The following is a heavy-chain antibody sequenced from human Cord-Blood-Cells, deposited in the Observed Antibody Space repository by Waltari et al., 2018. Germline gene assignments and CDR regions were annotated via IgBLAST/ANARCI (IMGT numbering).Heavy chain of an antibody. J-gene: IGHJ4*02. Sequence: ISSSSYYWGWIRQPPGKGLEWIGSIYYSGSTYYNPYLKSRVTISVDTSKNQFSLKLSSVTAAATAVYYGARSNWCPPYYYFDYRGQGTLVTVSS. CDR3: ARSNWCPPYYYFDY. CDR2: IYYSGST. V-gene: IGHV4-39*01. D-gene: IGHD2-8*02. CDR1: ISSSSYY.